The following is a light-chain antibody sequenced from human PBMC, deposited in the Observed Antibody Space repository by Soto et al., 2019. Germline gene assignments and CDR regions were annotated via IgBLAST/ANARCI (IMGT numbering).Light chain of an antibody. Sequence: EIVLTQSPGTLSLSPGERATLSCRASQSVSSSSYLAWYQQKPGQAPRLLIYGASSRTTGIPDRFSGSGSGPDFTLTISRLEPEDFAVYYCHQYGSSPSYTFGQGTQLEIK. CDR1: QSVSSSSY. CDR3: HQYGSSPSYT. V-gene: IGKV3-20*01. CDR2: GAS. J-gene: IGKJ2*01.